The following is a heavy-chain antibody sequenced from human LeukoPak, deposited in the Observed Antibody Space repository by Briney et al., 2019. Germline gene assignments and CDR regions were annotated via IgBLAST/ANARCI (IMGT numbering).Heavy chain of an antibody. Sequence: GGSLRLSCAASGFTFSSYAMHWVRQAPGKGLEWVAVISYDGSNKYYADSVKGQFTISRDNSKNTLYLQMNSLRAEDTAVYYCARDPDRVPMYYFDYWGQGTLVTVSS. CDR1: GFTFSSYA. CDR2: ISYDGSNK. CDR3: ARDPDRVPMYYFDY. D-gene: IGHD1-1*01. V-gene: IGHV3-30-3*01. J-gene: IGHJ4*02.